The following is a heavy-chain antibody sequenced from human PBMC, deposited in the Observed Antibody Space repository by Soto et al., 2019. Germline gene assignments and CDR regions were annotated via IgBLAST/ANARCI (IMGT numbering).Heavy chain of an antibody. Sequence: QVQVVESGGGLVKPGGSLRLSCAASGFTFSDYYMSWIRQAPGKGLEWVSFISSSGESTKYADSVKGQFTISRDNAKNSLDLQLNSLRAEDTAGYYCARGGVKGNKARGQVYNWGQGTLVTVSS. D-gene: IGHD1-1*01. CDR2: ISSSGEST. J-gene: IGHJ4*02. CDR1: GFTFSDYY. V-gene: IGHV3-11*06. CDR3: ARGGVKGNKARGQVYN.